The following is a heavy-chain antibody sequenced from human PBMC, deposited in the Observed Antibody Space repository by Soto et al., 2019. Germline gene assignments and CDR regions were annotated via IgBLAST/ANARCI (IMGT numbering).Heavy chain of an antibody. D-gene: IGHD3-10*01. J-gene: IGHJ6*02. CDR2: IIPILGIA. CDR1: GGTFSSYT. CDR3: ARGSGSYSGHYGLAV. V-gene: IGHV1-69*02. Sequence: SVKVSCKASGGTFSSYTISWVRQAPGQGLEWMGRIIPILGIANYAQKFQGRVTITADKSTSTAYMELSSLRSEDTAVYYCARGSGSYSGHYGLAVWGQGTTVTVSS.